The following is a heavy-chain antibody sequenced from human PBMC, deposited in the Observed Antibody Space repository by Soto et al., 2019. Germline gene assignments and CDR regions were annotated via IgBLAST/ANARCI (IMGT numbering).Heavy chain of an antibody. CDR1: GYSFTSYW. J-gene: IGHJ3*02. V-gene: IGHV5-10-1*01. CDR2: IDTSDSYT. D-gene: IGHD3-22*01. CDR3: ARIYDRSDSGPDVFDI. Sequence: PGESLKISCKGSGYSFTSYWINWVRQMPGKGLEWMGRIDTSDSYTNYSPSFQGHVTISADKSISTAYLQWSSLKASDTAMYYCARIYDRSDSGPDVFDIWAQRTTVTVS.